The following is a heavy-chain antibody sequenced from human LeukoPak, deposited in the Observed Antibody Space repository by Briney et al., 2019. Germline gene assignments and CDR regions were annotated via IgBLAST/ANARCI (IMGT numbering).Heavy chain of an antibody. CDR2: FDPEDGET. CDR1: GYTLTELS. Sequence: ASVKVSCKVSGYTLTELSMHWARQAPGKGLEWMGGFDPEDGETIYAQKFQGRVTMTEDTSTDTAYMELSSLRSEDTAVYYCATGPDYYYYYGMDVWGQGTTVTVSS. J-gene: IGHJ6*02. V-gene: IGHV1-24*01. CDR3: ATGPDYYYYYGMDV.